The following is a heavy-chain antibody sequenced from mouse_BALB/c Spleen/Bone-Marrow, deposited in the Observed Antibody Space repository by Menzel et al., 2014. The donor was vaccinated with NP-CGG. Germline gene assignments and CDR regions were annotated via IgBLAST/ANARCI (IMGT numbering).Heavy chain of an antibody. CDR1: GYTFXSYY. CDR3: TRYGNYYFDY. Sequence: VQLQQSGAELVKPGASVKLSCEASGYTFXSYYMYWVKQRPGQGLGWIGEINPSNGGTNFNEKFKSKATLTVDKSSSTAYMQLSSLTSEDSAVYYCTRYGNYYFDYWGQGTTLTVAS. CDR2: INPSNGGT. D-gene: IGHD2-1*01. J-gene: IGHJ2*01. V-gene: IGHV1S81*02.